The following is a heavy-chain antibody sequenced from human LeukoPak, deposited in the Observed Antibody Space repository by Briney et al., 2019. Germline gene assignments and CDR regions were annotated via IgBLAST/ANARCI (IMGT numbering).Heavy chain of an antibody. J-gene: IGHJ4*02. CDR1: GGSISSGSYY. V-gene: IGHV4-61*02. D-gene: IGHD3-10*01. CDR2: IYTSGST. CDR3: AREAPGAYFDY. Sequence: SETLSLTCTVSGGSISSGSYYWSWIRQPAGKGLEWIGRIYTSGSTNYNPSLKSRVTISVDTSKNQFSLKLSSVTAADTAVYYCAREAPGAYFDYWGQGTLVTVSS.